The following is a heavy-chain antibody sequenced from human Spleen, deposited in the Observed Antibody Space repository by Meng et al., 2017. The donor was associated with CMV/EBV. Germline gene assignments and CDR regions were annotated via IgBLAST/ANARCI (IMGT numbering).Heavy chain of an antibody. D-gene: IGHD3-3*01. J-gene: IGHJ3*01. Sequence: GGSLRLSCASFGFSFSTYSMHWVRQAPGKGPEWVAVISYDGSSQAYADSVKGRFTITRDNSKSTLYLQVNSPRAEDTAVYYCARPYYDFWNGYPNGAFDLWGQGTRVTVSS. V-gene: IGHV3-30*04. CDR2: ISYDGSSQ. CDR1: GFSFSTYS. CDR3: ARPYYDFWNGYPNGAFDL.